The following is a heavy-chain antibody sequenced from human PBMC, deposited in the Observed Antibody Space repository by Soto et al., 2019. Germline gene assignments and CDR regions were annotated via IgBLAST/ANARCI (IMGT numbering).Heavy chain of an antibody. Sequence: SVKVSCKACRGTFSSYTISWLRQAPGQGLEWMGRIIPILGIANYAQKFQGRVTITADKSTSKAYMELSSLRSEDTAVYYCASFIDILAGYYEGGYHAFDIWGQGTMVTVSS. D-gene: IGHD3-9*01. CDR2: IIPILGIA. V-gene: IGHV1-69*02. CDR1: RGTFSSYT. J-gene: IGHJ3*02. CDR3: ASFIDILAGYYEGGYHAFDI.